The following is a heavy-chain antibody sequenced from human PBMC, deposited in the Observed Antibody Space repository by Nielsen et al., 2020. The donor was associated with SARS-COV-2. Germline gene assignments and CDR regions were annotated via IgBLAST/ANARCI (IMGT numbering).Heavy chain of an antibody. Sequence: ASVKVSCKASGYTFTSYAMHWVRQAPGQRLEWMGWINAGKGNTKYSQKFQGRVTITRDTSASTAYMELSSLRSEDTAVYYCARGMGHYYGSGSYSAYYYYGMDVWGQGTTVTVSS. V-gene: IGHV1-3*01. CDR1: GYTFTSYA. CDR3: ARGMGHYYGSGSYSAYYYYGMDV. J-gene: IGHJ6*02. CDR2: INAGKGNT. D-gene: IGHD3-10*01.